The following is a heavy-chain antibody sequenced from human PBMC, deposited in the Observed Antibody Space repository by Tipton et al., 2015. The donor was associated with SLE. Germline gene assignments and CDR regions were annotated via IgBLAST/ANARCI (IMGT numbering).Heavy chain of an antibody. CDR1: GYTFTSYG. D-gene: IGHD3-10*01. V-gene: IGHV1-18*01. CDR2: FSAYNGST. Sequence: QSGAELKKPGASVKVSCKASGYTFTSYGISCVRQAPGQGLEWMGWFSAYNGSTNYAQKLQGRVTMTPDTSTSTAYMGLRSLGTDDTAVYYCARDSRLWFRELLSWGRGTLVTVSS. CDR3: ARDSRLWFRELLS. J-gene: IGHJ4*02.